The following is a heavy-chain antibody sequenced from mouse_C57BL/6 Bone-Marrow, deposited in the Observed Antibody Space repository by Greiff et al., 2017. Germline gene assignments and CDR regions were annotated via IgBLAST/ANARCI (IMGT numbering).Heavy chain of an antibody. D-gene: IGHD1-1*01. CDR2: IYPGDGDT. J-gene: IGHJ3*01. V-gene: IGHV1-82*01. CDR1: GYAFSSSW. CDR3: ACDCVSSFWFAY. Sequence: QVQLKESGPELVKPGASVKISCKASGYAFSSSWMNWVKQRPGKGLEWIGRIYPGDGDTNYNGKFKGKATLTADKSSSTAYMQLNSLTSEDSAVYICACDCVSSFWFAYWGQGTLVTVSA.